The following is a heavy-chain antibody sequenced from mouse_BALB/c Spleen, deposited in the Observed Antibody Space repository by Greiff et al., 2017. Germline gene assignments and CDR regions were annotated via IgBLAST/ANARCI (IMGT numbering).Heavy chain of an antibody. Sequence: EVQRVESGGGLVKLGGSLKLSCAASGFTFSSYYMSWVRQTPEKRLELVAAINSNGGSTYYPDTVKGRFTISRDNAKNTLYLQMSSLKSEDTALYYCARRDYYGSPFAYWGQGTLVTVSA. CDR2: INSNGGST. J-gene: IGHJ3*01. D-gene: IGHD1-1*01. CDR3: ARRDYYGSPFAY. CDR1: GFTFSSYY. V-gene: IGHV5-6-2*01.